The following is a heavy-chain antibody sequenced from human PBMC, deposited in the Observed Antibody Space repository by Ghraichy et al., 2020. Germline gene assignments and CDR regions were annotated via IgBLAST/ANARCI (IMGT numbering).Heavy chain of an antibody. J-gene: IGHJ4*02. V-gene: IGHV4-59*01. CDR3: AREAPHCSSTSCYRGTDY. Sequence: SETLSLTCTVSGGSISSYYWSWIRQPPGKGLEWIGYIYYSGSTNYNPSLKSRVTISVDTSKNQFSLKLSSVTAADTAVYYCAREAPHCSSTSCYRGTDYWGQGTLVTVSS. CDR2: IYYSGST. D-gene: IGHD2-2*02. CDR1: GGSISSYY.